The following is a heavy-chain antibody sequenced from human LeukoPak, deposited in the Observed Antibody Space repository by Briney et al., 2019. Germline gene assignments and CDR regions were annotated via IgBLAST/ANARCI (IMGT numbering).Heavy chain of an antibody. CDR1: GFTFSTYG. V-gene: IGHV3-30*03. J-gene: IGHJ4*02. CDR2: ISYDGSNK. D-gene: IGHD6-19*01. CDR3: ARGYSSGWYYFDY. Sequence: GGSLRLSCAASGFTFSTYGMHWVRQAPGKGLEWVAVISYDGSNKYYADSVKGRFTISRDNSKNTLYLQMNSLRAEDTAVYYCARGYSSGWYYFDYWGQGTLVTVSS.